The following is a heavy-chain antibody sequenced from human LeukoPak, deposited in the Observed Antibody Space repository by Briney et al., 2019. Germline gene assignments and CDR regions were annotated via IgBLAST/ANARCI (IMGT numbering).Heavy chain of an antibody. J-gene: IGHJ4*02. CDR1: GFTFSSYA. Sequence: GSLRLSCAASGFTFSSYAMRWVRQAPGKGLEWVSAISGSGGSTYYADSVKGRFTISRDNSKNTLYLQMNSLRAEDTAVYYCAKSPGYDFWSGYQYYFDYWGQGTLVTVSS. CDR2: ISGSGGST. CDR3: AKSPGYDFWSGYQYYFDY. V-gene: IGHV3-23*01. D-gene: IGHD3-3*01.